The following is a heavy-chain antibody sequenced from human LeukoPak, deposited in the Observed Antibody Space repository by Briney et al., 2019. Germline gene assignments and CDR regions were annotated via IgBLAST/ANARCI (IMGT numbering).Heavy chain of an antibody. CDR1: GGSISSSSYY. D-gene: IGHD1-26*01. CDR2: IYYSGST. Sequence: PSETLSLTCTVSGGSISSSSYYWGWIRQPPGKGLEWIGSIYYSGSTYYNPSLKSRVTISVDTSKNQFSLKLSSVTAADTAVYYCASGSYSVANLDYWGQGTLVTVSS. V-gene: IGHV4-39*07. CDR3: ASGSYSVANLDY. J-gene: IGHJ4*02.